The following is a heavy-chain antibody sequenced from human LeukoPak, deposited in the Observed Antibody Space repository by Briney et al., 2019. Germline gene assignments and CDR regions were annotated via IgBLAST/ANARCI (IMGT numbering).Heavy chain of an antibody. CDR1: GFTFSSYA. J-gene: IGHJ4*02. D-gene: IGHD4-17*01. CDR2: ISGSGGST. V-gene: IGHV3-23*01. CDR3: AKGLTVTTGYFDY. Sequence: GGSLRLSCAASGFTFSSYAMSWVRQAPVKGLEWVSAISGSGGSTYYADSVKGRFTISRDNSKNTLYLQMNSLRAEDTAVYYCAKGLTVTTGYFDYWGQGTLVTVSS.